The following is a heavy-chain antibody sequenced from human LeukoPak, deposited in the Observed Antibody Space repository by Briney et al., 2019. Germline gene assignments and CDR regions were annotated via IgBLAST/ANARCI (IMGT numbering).Heavy chain of an antibody. CDR2: IYYSGST. V-gene: IGHV4-59*02. CDR1: GGSVSSYY. D-gene: IGHD1-7*01. J-gene: IGHJ6*02. CDR3: ARDNWNYGSSMDV. Sequence: SETLSLTCTVSGGSVSSYYWSWIRQPPGKGLEWIGYIYYSGSTNYNPSLKSRVTISVDTSKNQFSLKLSSVTAAGTAVYHCARDNWNYGSSMDVWGQGTTVTVSS.